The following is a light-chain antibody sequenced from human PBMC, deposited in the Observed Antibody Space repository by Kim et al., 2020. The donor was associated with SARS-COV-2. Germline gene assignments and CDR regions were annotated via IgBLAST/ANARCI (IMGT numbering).Light chain of an antibody. CDR3: QQYDNLPRT. CDR2: AAT. V-gene: IGKV3-20*01. Sequence: SPRNRAHLAGMAGKQVGNRYLAWSQQKPGQAPWLRFYAATTRATGIPDRFSGSGSGTDFTLAISRLEPEDSAVYYCQQYDNLPRTFGQGTKVDIK. J-gene: IGKJ1*01. CDR1: KQVGNRY.